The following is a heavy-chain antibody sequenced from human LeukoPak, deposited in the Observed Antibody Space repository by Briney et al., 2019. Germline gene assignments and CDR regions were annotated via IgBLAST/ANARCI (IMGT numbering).Heavy chain of an antibody. Sequence: GGSLRLSCAASGFTFSSYAMHWVRQAPGKGLEWVAVISYDGSNKYHADSVKGRFTISRDNSKNTLYLQMNSLRAEDTAVYYCARSGDAFDIWGQGTMVTVSS. J-gene: IGHJ3*02. CDR2: ISYDGSNK. V-gene: IGHV3-30-3*01. D-gene: IGHD3-3*01. CDR3: ARSGDAFDI. CDR1: GFTFSSYA.